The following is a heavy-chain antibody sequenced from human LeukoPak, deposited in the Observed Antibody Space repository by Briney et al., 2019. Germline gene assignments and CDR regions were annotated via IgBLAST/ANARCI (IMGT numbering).Heavy chain of an antibody. J-gene: IGHJ4*02. D-gene: IGHD3-16*01. CDR2: ISWDGGST. CDR1: GFTFDDYT. Sequence: GGSLRLSCAASGFTFDDYTMHWVRQAPGKGLEWVSLISWDGGSTYYADSVKGRFTISGDNSKNSLYLQMNSLRTEDTALYYCAKDIGRGNLNFFDYWGQGTLVTVSS. V-gene: IGHV3-43*01. CDR3: AKDIGRGNLNFFDY.